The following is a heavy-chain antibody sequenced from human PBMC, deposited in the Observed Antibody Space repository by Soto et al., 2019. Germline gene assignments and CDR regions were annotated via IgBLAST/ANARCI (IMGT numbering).Heavy chain of an antibody. CDR3: AKHEGYCSTTTCSNFDY. Sequence: GESLKISCKGSGFTFTSYWIACVRQMPGKGLEWMGIIYPGDSDSSYSPSFQGQVTISADKSINTAYLHWSSLKASDTAIYYCAKHEGYCSTTTCSNFDYWGQGTLVTV. V-gene: IGHV5-51*01. D-gene: IGHD2-2*01. J-gene: IGHJ4*02. CDR1: GFTFTSYW. CDR2: IYPGDSDS.